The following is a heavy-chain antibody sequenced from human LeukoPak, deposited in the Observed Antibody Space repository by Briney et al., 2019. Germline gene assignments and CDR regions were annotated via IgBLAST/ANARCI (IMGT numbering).Heavy chain of an antibody. Sequence: ASVKVSCKASGYTFTSYYMHWVRQAPGQGLDWMGIINPSGGSTSYAQKFQGRVTMTRDTSSSTVYMELSSLRSEDTAVYYCARDPVNEVCTFDYWGQGTLVTVSS. V-gene: IGHV1-46*01. CDR3: ARDPVNEVCTFDY. CDR1: GYTFTSYY. CDR2: INPSGGST. J-gene: IGHJ4*02. D-gene: IGHD1-1*01.